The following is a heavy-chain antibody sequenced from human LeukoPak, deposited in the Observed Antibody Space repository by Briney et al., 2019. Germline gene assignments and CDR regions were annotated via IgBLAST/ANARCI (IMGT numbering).Heavy chain of an antibody. CDR1: GGSISSYY. J-gene: IGHJ6*03. CDR3: ARHVIGGATTGYDFWSGYPVYYMDV. D-gene: IGHD3-3*01. CDR2: IYYSGST. Sequence: PSETLSLTCTVSGGSISSYYWSWIRQPPGKGLEWIGYIYYSGSTYYNPSLKSRVTISVDTSKNQFSLKLSSVTAADTAVYYCARHVIGGATTGYDFWSGYPVYYMDVWGKGTTVTVSS. V-gene: IGHV4-59*08.